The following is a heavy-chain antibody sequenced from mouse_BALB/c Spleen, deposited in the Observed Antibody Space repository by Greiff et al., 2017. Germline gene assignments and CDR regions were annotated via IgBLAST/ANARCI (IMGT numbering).Heavy chain of an antibody. CDR2: INPYNGDT. CDR3: ARPTMITKVFAY. V-gene: IGHV1-20*02. CDR1: GYSFTGYF. D-gene: IGHD2-4*01. Sequence: VQLQQSGPELVKPGASVKISCKASGYSFTGYFMNWVMQSHGKSLEWIGRINPYNGDTFYNQKFKGKATLTVDKSSSTAHMELRSLASEDSAVYYCARPTMITKVFAYWGQGTLVTVSA. J-gene: IGHJ3*01.